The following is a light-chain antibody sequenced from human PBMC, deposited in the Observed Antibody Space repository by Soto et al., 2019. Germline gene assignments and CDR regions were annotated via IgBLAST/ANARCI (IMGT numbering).Light chain of an antibody. CDR1: QSLVDNYGNTY. V-gene: IGKV2-30*01. CDR2: WVS. J-gene: IGKJ1*01. Sequence: DVVMTQSPLSLPVTLGQPASISCRSSQSLVDNYGNTYLNWFQQRPGQSPRRLIYWVSNRDSGVPGRFTGSGAGTDFTLKISRVEAEDVGVYYFIQSTSSATRFGQWTKV. CDR3: IQSTSSATR.